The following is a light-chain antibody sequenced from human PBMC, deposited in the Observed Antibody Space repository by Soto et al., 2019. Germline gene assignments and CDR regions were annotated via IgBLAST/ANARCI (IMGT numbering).Light chain of an antibody. Sequence: EIVLTQSPGTLSLSPGEXATLSCRASQSVSSSYLAWYQQKPGQAPRLLIYGASSRATGIPDRFSGSGSGTDFTLTISRLEPEDFAVYYCQQYGSSPPPFGPGTKVHIK. CDR2: GAS. CDR1: QSVSSSY. CDR3: QQYGSSPPP. J-gene: IGKJ3*01. V-gene: IGKV3-20*01.